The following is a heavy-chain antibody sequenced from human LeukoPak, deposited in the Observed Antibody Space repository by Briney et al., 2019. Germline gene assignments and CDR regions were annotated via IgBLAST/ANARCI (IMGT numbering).Heavy chain of an antibody. CDR2: IIPIPGTA. Sequence: SVKVSCKASGGTFRSYGLNWVRQAPGQGLEWMGGIIPIPGTAKYAQMLQGRVTITADESTSTAYMELSSLRSEDTAVYYCARGLYCSSSNSCYDYGVDVWGQGTTVTVSS. D-gene: IGHD2-2*01. J-gene: IGHJ6*02. CDR1: GGTFRSYG. V-gene: IGHV1-69*01. CDR3: ARGLYCSSSNSCYDYGVDV.